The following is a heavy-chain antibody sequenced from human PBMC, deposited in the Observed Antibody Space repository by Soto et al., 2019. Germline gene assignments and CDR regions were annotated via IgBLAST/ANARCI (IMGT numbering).Heavy chain of an antibody. CDR3: ARYRREAVAGYTLDN. V-gene: IGHV4-59*01. D-gene: IGHD6-13*01. CDR2: VYNSGST. Sequence: SETLSLTCTVSGGSISSNYWTWLRQPPGKGLEWIGYVYNSGSTNYNPSLKSRVTISEDTSKSQFSLKVNSMTAADTAVYYCARYRREAVAGYTLDNWGQGVLVTVSS. CDR1: GGSISSNY. J-gene: IGHJ4*02.